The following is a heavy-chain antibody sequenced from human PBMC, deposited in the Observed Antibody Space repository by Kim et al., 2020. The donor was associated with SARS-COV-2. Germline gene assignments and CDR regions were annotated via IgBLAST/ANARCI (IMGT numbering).Heavy chain of an antibody. J-gene: IGHJ2*01. CDR1: GFTVSSNY. V-gene: IGHV3-53*01. CDR3: ASSTHRYSSSWWYFDL. D-gene: IGHD6-13*01. Sequence: GGSLRLSCAASGFTVSSNYMSWVRQAPGKGLEWVSVIYSGGSTYYADSVKGRFTISRDNSKNTLYLQMNSLRAEDTAVYYCASSTHRYSSSWWYFDLWGRGTLVTVSS. CDR2: IYSGGST.